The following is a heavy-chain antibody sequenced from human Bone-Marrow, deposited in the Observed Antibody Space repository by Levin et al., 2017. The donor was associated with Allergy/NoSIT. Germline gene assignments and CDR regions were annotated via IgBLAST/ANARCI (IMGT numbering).Heavy chain of an antibody. CDR2: ISSSGSTI. CDR3: ARAPTRIQLWPFDY. CDR1: GFTFSDYY. D-gene: IGHD5-18*01. V-gene: IGHV3-11*01. Sequence: GGSLRLSCAASGFTFSDYYMSWIRQAPGKGLEWVSYISSSGSTIYYADSVKGRFTISRDNAKNSLYLQMNSLRAEDTAVYYCARAPTRIQLWPFDYWGQGTLVTVSS. J-gene: IGHJ4*02.